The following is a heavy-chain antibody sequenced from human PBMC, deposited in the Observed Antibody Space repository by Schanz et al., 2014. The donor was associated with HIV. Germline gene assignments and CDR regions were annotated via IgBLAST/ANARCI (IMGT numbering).Heavy chain of an antibody. J-gene: IGHJ1*01. CDR1: GFTFSSYG. V-gene: IGHV3-33*05. D-gene: IGHD4-17*01. Sequence: QVRLVQSGGGVVQPGRSLRLSCAASGFTFSSYGMHWVRQAPGKGLEWVAVISYDGSNKYYADSVKGRFTISRDNSKNTLYLQMNSLSPEDTGIYYCARDNRGDYYLDSWGQGTLVTVSS. CDR3: ARDNRGDYYLDS. CDR2: ISYDGSNK.